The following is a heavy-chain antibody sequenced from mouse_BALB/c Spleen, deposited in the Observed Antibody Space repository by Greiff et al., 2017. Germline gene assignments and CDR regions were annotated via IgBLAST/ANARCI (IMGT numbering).Heavy chain of an antibody. V-gene: IGHV1S137*01. J-gene: IGHJ4*01. CDR2: ISTYYGNT. CDR3: AGGIYCYEGTNHMDY. CDR1: SYTFTDYA. Sequence: QVQLQESGADLVRPGVSVKISCKGSSYTFTDYAMHWVQQSHAKSLEWIGVISTYYGNTNYNQKLKGKATITVDKSSSTAYMELARLTSEDTAVYYCAGGIYCYEGTNHMDYWGQGTSVTVSS. D-gene: IGHD2-12*01.